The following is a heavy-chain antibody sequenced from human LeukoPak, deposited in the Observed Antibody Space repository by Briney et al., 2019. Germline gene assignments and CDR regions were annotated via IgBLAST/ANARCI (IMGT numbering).Heavy chain of an antibody. J-gene: IGHJ4*02. CDR1: EFTFSDYD. CDR2: ISGRSSHM. CDR3: GRAFPPLRVSSAGDF. V-gene: IGHV3-21*01. D-gene: IGHD3-16*01. Sequence: PGESLTLSCSASEFTFSDYDMNWVSQAPGKGLEWVSSISGRSSHMYYGESVKGRFSIYRDNAKNSLYLQMNSLGAEDTAVYYCGRAFPPLRVSSAGDFWGRGTLVTVSS.